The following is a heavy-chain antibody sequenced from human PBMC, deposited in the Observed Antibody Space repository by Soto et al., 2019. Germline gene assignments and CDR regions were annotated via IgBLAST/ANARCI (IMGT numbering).Heavy chain of an antibody. J-gene: IGHJ4*02. CDR2: ISSSSSTI. CDR3: ARVDIVVVPAASGGY. CDR1: GFTFSSYS. V-gene: IGHV3-48*01. D-gene: IGHD2-2*03. Sequence: GGSLRLSCVASGFTFSSYSMNWVRQAPGKGLEWVSYISSSSSTIYYADSVKGRFTISRDNAKNSLYLQMNSLRAEDTAVYYCARVDIVVVPAASGGYWGQGTLVTVSS.